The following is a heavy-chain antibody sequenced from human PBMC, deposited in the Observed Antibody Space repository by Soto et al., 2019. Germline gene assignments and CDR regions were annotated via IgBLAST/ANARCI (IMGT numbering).Heavy chain of an antibody. J-gene: IGHJ3*02. Sequence: ASVKVSCKTSGDTFTTYAIHWARQAPGQRLEWMGWINAGNGNTKYSQKFQGRVTITTDTSASTAYMELSSLRYEDTAVYYCARGRTIVLAGTSAFDIWGQGTMVTVSS. CDR1: GDTFTTYA. CDR2: INAGNGNT. V-gene: IGHV1-3*01. D-gene: IGHD6-19*01. CDR3: ARGRTIVLAGTSAFDI.